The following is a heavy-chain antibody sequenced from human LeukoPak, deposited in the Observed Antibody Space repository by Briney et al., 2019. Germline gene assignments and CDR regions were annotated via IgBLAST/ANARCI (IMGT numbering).Heavy chain of an antibody. CDR2: IIPIFGTA. D-gene: IGHD3-22*01. J-gene: IGHJ1*01. CDR1: GGTFSSYA. V-gene: IGHV1-69*05. Sequence: SVKVSCKASGGTFSSYAISWVRQAPGQGLEWMGGIIPIFGTANYAQKFQGRVTITTDESTSTAYMELSSLRSEDTAVYYCARHSDYYDSSGPFQHWGQGTLVTVSS. CDR3: ARHSDYYDSSGPFQH.